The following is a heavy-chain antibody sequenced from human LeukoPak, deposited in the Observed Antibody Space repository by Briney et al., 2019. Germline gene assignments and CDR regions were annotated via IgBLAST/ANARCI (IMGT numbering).Heavy chain of an antibody. CDR3: TRHYCSSTSCYHY. CDR1: GFTFSNAW. Sequence: GGPLRLSCAASGFTFSNAWMSWVRQAPGKGLEWVGRIKSKTDGGTTDYAAPVKGRFTISRDDSKNTLYLQMNSLKTEDTAVYYCTRHYCSSTSCYHYWGQGTLVTVSS. J-gene: IGHJ4*02. D-gene: IGHD2-2*01. CDR2: IKSKTDGGTT. V-gene: IGHV3-15*01.